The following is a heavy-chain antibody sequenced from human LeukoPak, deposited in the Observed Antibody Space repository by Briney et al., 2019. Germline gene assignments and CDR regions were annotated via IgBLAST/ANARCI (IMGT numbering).Heavy chain of an antibody. J-gene: IGHJ5*02. CDR3: ARDPFSGSNFNWFDP. D-gene: IGHD3-10*01. CDR2: ISSSSSYI. CDR1: GFTFSSYS. Sequence: GGSLSLSCAASGFTFSSYSMNWVRQAPGKGLEWVSSISSSSSYIYYADSVKGRFTISRDNAKNSLYLQMNSLRAEDTAVYYCARDPFSGSNFNWFDPWGQGTLVTVSS. V-gene: IGHV3-21*01.